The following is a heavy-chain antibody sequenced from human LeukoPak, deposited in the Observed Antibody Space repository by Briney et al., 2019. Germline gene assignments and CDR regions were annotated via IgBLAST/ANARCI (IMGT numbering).Heavy chain of an antibody. Sequence: ASVTVSCKVSGYTLTELSMHWVRQAPGKGLEWMGGFDPEEGEIIYAQKFQGRVTMTEDTSTDTAYMELSSLRSEDTAVYYCATGGGYYFPFWGQGTLVTVSP. D-gene: IGHD2-15*01. CDR2: FDPEEGEI. CDR1: GYTLTELS. CDR3: ATGGGYYFPF. J-gene: IGHJ4*02. V-gene: IGHV1-24*01.